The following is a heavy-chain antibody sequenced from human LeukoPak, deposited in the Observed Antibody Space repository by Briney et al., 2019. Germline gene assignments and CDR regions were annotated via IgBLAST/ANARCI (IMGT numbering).Heavy chain of an antibody. CDR3: ARAPTKFRRDWFDP. Sequence: TGGSLRPSCAASEFTFSSYEMNWIRQAPGKGLEWVSYISSSGSTIYYADSVKGRFTISRDNAKNSLYLQMNNLRVEDTAVYYCARAPTKFRRDWFDPWGQGTLVTVPS. J-gene: IGHJ5*02. CDR1: EFTFSSYE. D-gene: IGHD3-9*01. V-gene: IGHV3-48*03. CDR2: ISSSGSTI.